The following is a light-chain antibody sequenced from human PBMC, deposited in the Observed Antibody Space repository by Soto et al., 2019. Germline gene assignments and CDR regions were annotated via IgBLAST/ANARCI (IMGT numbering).Light chain of an antibody. CDR3: QHRNNWPPFT. J-gene: IGKJ3*01. CDR1: RSVSTS. CDR2: DAS. V-gene: IGKV3-11*01. Sequence: IELTQSPATLSLSPGERATLYCRASRSVSTSLAWYQQKPGQSPRLLIYDASNRATGIPARFSGSGSGTDFTLTISSLEPEDFAVYYCQHRNNWPPFTFGPGTKVDIE.